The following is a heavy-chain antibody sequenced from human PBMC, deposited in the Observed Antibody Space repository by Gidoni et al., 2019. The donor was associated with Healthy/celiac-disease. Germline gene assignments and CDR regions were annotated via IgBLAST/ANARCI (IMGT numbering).Heavy chain of an antibody. D-gene: IGHD2-2*01. J-gene: IGHJ6*02. CDR2: IYSGGST. CDR3: ARDLVRGVPAEYYYYGMDV. V-gene: IGHV3-66*01. Sequence: EVPLVESGGGFVQPGGSLRLSCAASGFTVSSNYMSWVRQAPGKGLEWVAVIYSGGSTYYADSVKGRFTISRENSKNTLYLQMNSLRAEDTAVYYCARDLVRGVPAEYYYYGMDVWGQGTTVTVSS. CDR1: GFTVSSNY.